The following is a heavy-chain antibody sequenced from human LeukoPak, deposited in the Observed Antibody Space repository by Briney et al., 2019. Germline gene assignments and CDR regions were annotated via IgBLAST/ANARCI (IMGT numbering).Heavy chain of an antibody. V-gene: IGHV3-48*04. Sequence: GGSLRLSCAASGFTFSSYHMTWVRQAPGQGLEWLSYISTSSRTIYYADSVKGRFTISRDNAKNSLYLQMNSLRAEDTALYYCAKDKELYSSSWSSFDYWGQGTLVTVSS. CDR3: AKDKELYSSSWSSFDY. D-gene: IGHD6-13*01. J-gene: IGHJ4*02. CDR2: ISTSSRTI. CDR1: GFTFSSYH.